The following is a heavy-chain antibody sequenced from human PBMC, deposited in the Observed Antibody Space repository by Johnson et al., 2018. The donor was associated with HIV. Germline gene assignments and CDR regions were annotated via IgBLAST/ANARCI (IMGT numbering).Heavy chain of an antibody. D-gene: IGHD1-26*01. CDR3: ARDYREANAFDI. J-gene: IGHJ3*02. Sequence: KGLEWVAVISYDGSNKYYADSVKGRFTISRDNSKNTLYLQMNSLRAEDTAVYYCARDYREANAFDIWGQGTMVTVSS. CDR2: ISYDGSNK. V-gene: IGHV3-30-3*01.